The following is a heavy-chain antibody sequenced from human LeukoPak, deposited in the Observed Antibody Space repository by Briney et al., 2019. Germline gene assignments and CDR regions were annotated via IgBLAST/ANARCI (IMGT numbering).Heavy chain of an antibody. CDR3: ATTLRNNPP. D-gene: IGHD1-14*01. CDR2: INHSGST. J-gene: IGHJ5*02. Sequence: SETLSLTCAVYGGSFSGYYWSWIRQPPGKGLEWIGEINHSGSTNYNPSLKSRVTISVDTSKNQFSLKPSSVTAADTAVYYCATTLRNNPPWGQGTLITVSS. CDR1: GGSFSGYY. V-gene: IGHV4-34*01.